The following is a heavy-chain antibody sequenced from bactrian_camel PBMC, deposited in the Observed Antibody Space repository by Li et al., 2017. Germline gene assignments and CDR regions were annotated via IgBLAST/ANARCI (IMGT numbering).Heavy chain of an antibody. J-gene: IGHJ4*01. CDR1: AYTYTINC. CDR2: INTQLGTT. CDR3: AATHTGGDLLDQLQWTY. D-gene: IGHD2*01. V-gene: IGHV3S25*01. Sequence: QLVESGGDSAQAGGSLRLSCAPAAYTYTINCFAWFRQAPGKEREGVANINTQLGTTYYGDSVQGRFTISQDNAKNTVYLQMNSLIPEDTATYYCAATHTGGDLLDQLQWTYWGQGTQVTVS.